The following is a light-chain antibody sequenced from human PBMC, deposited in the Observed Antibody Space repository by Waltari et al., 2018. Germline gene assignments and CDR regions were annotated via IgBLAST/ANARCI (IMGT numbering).Light chain of an antibody. V-gene: IGLV3-21*04. CDR3: QVWDSSSDPVV. CDR2: YDS. J-gene: IGLJ2*01. Sequence: SYVLTQPPSVSVAPGKTARITCGGNNIGSKSVHWYQQKPGQAPVLVIYYDSDRPSGIPERFSGSNSGNTATLTISRVEAGDEADYYCQVWDSSSDPVVFGGRTKLTVL. CDR1: NIGSKS.